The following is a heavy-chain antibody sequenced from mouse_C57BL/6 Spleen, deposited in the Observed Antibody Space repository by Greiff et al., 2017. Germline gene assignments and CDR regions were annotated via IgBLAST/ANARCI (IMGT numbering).Heavy chain of an antibody. J-gene: IGHJ3*01. Sequence: VQLQQSGAELARPGASVKLSCKASGYTFTSYGISWVKQRTGQGLEWIGEIYPRSGNTYYNEKFKGKATLTADKSSSTAYMELRRLTSEASAVYVCARGDGNYPFAYWGQGTLVTVSA. V-gene: IGHV1-81*01. D-gene: IGHD2-1*01. CDR1: GYTFTSYG. CDR2: IYPRSGNT. CDR3: ARGDGNYPFAY.